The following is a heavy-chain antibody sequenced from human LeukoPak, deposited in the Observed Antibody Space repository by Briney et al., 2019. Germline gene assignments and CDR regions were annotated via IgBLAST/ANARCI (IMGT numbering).Heavy chain of an antibody. J-gene: IGHJ6*02. CDR2: ISYDGSNK. V-gene: IGHV3-30*14. Sequence: PGGSLRLSCAASGFTFSSYAMHWVRQAPGKGLEWVAVISYDGSNKYYADSVKGRFTISRDNSKNTLYLQMNSLRAEDTAVYYCARDRRDWSDHYYYYYGMDVWGQGTTVTVSS. D-gene: IGHD3/OR15-3a*01. CDR1: GFTFSSYA. CDR3: ARDRRDWSDHYYYYYGMDV.